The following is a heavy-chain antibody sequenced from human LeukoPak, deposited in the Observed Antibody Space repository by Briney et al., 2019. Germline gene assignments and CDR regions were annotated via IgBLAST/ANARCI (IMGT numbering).Heavy chain of an antibody. V-gene: IGHV3-53*01. CDR1: GFTVSRSY. CDR3: ARVDMAFFDH. D-gene: IGHD3/OR15-3a*01. Sequence: GGSLGLSCAASGFTVSRSYMTWVRQAPGKGLEWISVIYSGGSTYYADSVKGRFTISRDNSKNIVYLQMNRLRADDTAVYYCARVDMAFFDHLGRGTLVTVSS. CDR2: IYSGGST. J-gene: IGHJ4*02.